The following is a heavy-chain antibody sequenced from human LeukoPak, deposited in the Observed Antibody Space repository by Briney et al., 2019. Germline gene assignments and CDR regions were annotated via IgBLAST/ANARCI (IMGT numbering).Heavy chain of an antibody. J-gene: IGHJ4*02. CDR2: ISYDGSNK. V-gene: IGHV3-33*01. D-gene: IGHD6-19*01. CDR3: SRDREQRLVIFPGY. Sequence: GGSLRLSCAASGFTFRNYAMHWVRQAPGKGLEWVAVISYDGSNKYYVDSVKGRFTVSRDNSKSTLYLQLKSLRAEDTAVYYCSRDREQRLVIFPGYWGQGTLVSVSS. CDR1: GFTFRNYA.